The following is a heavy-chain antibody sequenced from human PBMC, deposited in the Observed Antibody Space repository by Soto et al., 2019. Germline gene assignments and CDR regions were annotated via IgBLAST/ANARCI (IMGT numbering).Heavy chain of an antibody. CDR2: ISYDGGLR. Sequence: QAQLVESGGGVVQPGRSLRLSCAASGFTFSSYGMHWVRQAPGTGLEWVAVISYDGGLRHYADSVKGRFTIPRDNSKNMVLLQMNSLRAEDTAVYYCVSDRGYGHASVPYSWGQGTLVSVSS. CDR1: GFTFSSYG. V-gene: IGHV3-30*03. D-gene: IGHD5-18*01. J-gene: IGHJ4*02. CDR3: VSDRGYGHASVPYS.